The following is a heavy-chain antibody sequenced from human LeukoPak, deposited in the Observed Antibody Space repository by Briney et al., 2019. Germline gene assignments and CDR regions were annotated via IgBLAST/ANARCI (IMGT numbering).Heavy chain of an antibody. V-gene: IGHV3-53*01. CDR3: ASDPARDYYDSSGYFRWVDY. Sequence: GGSLRLSCAASGFTFSSYWMHWVRQAPGKGLEWVSVIYDGGYTYYADSVKGRFTISRDNTKNSLFLQMNSLRAEDTAVYYCASDPARDYYDSSGYFRWVDYWGQGTLVTVSS. CDR2: IYDGGYT. CDR1: GFTFSSYW. D-gene: IGHD3-22*01. J-gene: IGHJ4*02.